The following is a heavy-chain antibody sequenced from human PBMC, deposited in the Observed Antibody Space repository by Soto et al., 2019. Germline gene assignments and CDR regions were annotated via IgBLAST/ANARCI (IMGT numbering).Heavy chain of an antibody. CDR3: ARTRRVAMKNNWFDP. D-gene: IGHD5-12*01. J-gene: IGHJ5*02. CDR2: IYYSGST. CDR1: GGSISSGGYY. V-gene: IGHV4-31*03. Sequence: KTSETLSLTCTVSGGSISSGGYYWSWIRQHPGKGLEWIGYIYYSGSTYYNPSLKSRVTISVDTSKNQFSLKLSSVTAADTAVYYCARTRRVAMKNNWFDPWGQGTLVTVSS.